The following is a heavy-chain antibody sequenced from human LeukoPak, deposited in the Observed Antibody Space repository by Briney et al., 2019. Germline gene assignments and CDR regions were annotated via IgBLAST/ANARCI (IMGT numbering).Heavy chain of an antibody. CDR1: GFTFSSYS. CDR2: INHGGST. J-gene: IGHJ4*02. D-gene: IGHD2-21*01. V-gene: IGHV4-34*01. Sequence: GSLRLSCAASGFTFSSYSMNWVRQAPGKGLEWIGEINHGGSTKYNPSLKSRVTISIDTSKNQFSLKLTSVTAADTAMYYCARHSPDSRGVDYWGQGTLVTASS. CDR3: ARHSPDSRGVDY.